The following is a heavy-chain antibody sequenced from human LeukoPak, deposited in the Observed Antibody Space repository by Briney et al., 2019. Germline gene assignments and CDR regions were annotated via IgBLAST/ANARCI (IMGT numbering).Heavy chain of an antibody. CDR2: INHSGST. Sequence: SETLSLTCTVSGGSISSGGYYWSWIRQHPGKGLEWIGEINHSGSTNYNPSLKSRVTISVDTSKNQFSLKLSSVTAADTAVYYCARGVVVVPAATLNGGRAYYYYGMDVWGQGTTVTVSS. CDR1: GGSISSGGYY. D-gene: IGHD2-2*01. CDR3: ARGVVVVPAATLNGGRAYYYYGMDV. V-gene: IGHV4-39*07. J-gene: IGHJ6*02.